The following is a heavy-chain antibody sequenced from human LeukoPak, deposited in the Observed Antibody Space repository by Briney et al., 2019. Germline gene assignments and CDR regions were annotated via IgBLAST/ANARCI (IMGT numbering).Heavy chain of an antibody. CDR1: GGSISSGSYF. J-gene: IGHJ5*02. Sequence: KPSQTLSLTCTVSGGSISSGSYFWSWIRQPAGKGLEWIGRINTSGSTNYNPSLKSRVTMSVDTSKNQFSLKLSSVTAADTAVYYCARQREAYCGGDCYSGWFDPWGQGTLVTVSS. CDR3: ARQREAYCGGDCYSGWFDP. D-gene: IGHD2-21*02. CDR2: INTSGST. V-gene: IGHV4-61*02.